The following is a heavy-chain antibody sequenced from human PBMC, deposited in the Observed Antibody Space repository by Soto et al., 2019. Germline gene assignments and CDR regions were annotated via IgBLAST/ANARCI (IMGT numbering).Heavy chain of an antibody. CDR2: IYNSGST. CDR1: GGSISSGGYS. CDR3: AGGEITMVRGVIIDLNWFDP. D-gene: IGHD3-10*01. J-gene: IGHJ5*02. Sequence: SETLSLTCAVSGGSISSGGYSWRWIRQPPGKGLEWIGYIYNSGSTNYNPSLKSRVTISVDRSKNQFSLKLSAVTAADTAVYYCAGGEITMVRGVIIDLNWFDPWGQGTLVTVCS. V-gene: IGHV4-30-2*02.